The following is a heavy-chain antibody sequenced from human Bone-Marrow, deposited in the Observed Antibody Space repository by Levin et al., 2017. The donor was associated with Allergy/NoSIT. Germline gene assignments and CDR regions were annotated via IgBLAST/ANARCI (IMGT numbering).Heavy chain of an antibody. J-gene: IGHJ3*02. Sequence: KAGESLKISCKASGGTFSSYTINWVRQAPGQGLEWMGRIIPMLGIANYAQKFQGTVTITADKSTSTVYMELSSLRSEDTAMYYCTRWTEFAATRSSVLRAFDIWGQGTLVTVSS. CDR2: IIPMLGIA. CDR1: GGTFSSYT. CDR3: TRWTEFAATRSSVLRAFDI. D-gene: IGHD2-15*01. V-gene: IGHV1-69*02.